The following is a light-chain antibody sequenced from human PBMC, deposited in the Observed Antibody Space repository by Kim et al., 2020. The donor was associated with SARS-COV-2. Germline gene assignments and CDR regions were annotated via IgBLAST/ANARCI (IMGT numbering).Light chain of an antibody. CDR2: WAS. Sequence: RATINCKSSQNILYNSNNKNYLAWYQQKPGQPPKLLIYWASSRESGVPDRISGSGSGTDFTLTISSLRAEDVAVYYCQQYYTTPRTFGQGTKLEI. CDR1: QNILYNSNNKNY. CDR3: QQYYTTPRT. V-gene: IGKV4-1*01. J-gene: IGKJ2*02.